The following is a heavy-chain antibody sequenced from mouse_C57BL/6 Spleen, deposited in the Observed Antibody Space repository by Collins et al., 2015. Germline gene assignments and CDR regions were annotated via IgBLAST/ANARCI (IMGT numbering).Heavy chain of an antibody. Sequence: EVQLQQSGPVLVKPGASVKMSCKASGYTFTDYYMNWVKQSHGKSLEWIGVINPYNGGTSYNQKFKGKATLTVDKSSSTAYMELNSLTSEDSAVYYCARDAYYGSSYYWYFDVWGTGTTVTVSS. CDR3: ARDAYYGSSYYWYFDV. V-gene: IGHV1-19*01. J-gene: IGHJ1*03. CDR1: GYTFTDYY. CDR2: INPYNGGT. D-gene: IGHD1-1*01.